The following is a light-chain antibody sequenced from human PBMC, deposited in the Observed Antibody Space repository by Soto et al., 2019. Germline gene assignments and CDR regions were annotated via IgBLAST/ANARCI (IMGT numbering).Light chain of an antibody. CDR1: QNINDW. V-gene: IGKV1-5*01. CDR2: DAS. J-gene: IGKJ1*01. Sequence: DIQMTQSPSTLSTSIGDRVTITCRASQNINDWLAWYQLQPGKAPRLLIFDASSLASGVPSRFSGSGFGTTFTLPISSLQPDDFATYYCHNYDSYRWTFGQGTK. CDR3: HNYDSYRWT.